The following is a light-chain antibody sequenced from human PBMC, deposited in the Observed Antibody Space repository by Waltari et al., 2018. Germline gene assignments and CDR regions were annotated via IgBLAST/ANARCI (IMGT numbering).Light chain of an antibody. J-gene: IGLJ3*02. V-gene: IGLV1-47*01. CDR3: ASWDDSLSVGV. Sequence: QSVLTQPPSASGTPGPRVTISCSGSISNLGTHYVYWYQHFPGTAPKLLIQRNNQRPSGVPDRFSGSKSGTSASLAISGLRSEDEADYYCASWDDSLSVGVFGGGTKLTVL. CDR1: ISNLGTHY. CDR2: RNN.